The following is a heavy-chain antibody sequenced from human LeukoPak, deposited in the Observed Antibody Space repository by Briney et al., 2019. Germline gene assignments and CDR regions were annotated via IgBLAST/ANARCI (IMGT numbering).Heavy chain of an antibody. CDR2: LSREGHT. Sequence: GGSLRLSCAASGVNVNNYFMGWVRQAPGKGLEWVALLSREGHTLYPDSVKGRFTISRDNSKNTLYLQVNSLRAEDTAFYYCARGRGNDWGQGALVTVSS. V-gene: IGHV3-53*01. D-gene: IGHD5-12*01. CDR3: ARGRGND. J-gene: IGHJ4*02. CDR1: GVNVNNYF.